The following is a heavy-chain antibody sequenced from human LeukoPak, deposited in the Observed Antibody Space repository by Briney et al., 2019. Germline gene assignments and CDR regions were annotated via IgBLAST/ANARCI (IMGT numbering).Heavy chain of an antibody. D-gene: IGHD6-19*01. J-gene: IGHJ4*02. CDR3: AKYSSAWSQDY. CDR1: GFTVSSNY. Sequence: GGSLRLSCAASGFTVSSNYMSWVRQAPGKGLEWVGRIKRKSDGGTTDYAAPVRGRFTISRDDSKNTLYLQMNSLETEDTAVYYCAKYSSAWSQDYWGQGTLVTVSS. V-gene: IGHV3-15*01. CDR2: IKRKSDGGTT.